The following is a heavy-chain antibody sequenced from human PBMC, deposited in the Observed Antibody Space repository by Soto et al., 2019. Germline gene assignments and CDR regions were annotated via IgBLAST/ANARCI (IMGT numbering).Heavy chain of an antibody. CDR2: VCSSGST. CDR3: ARHWWSSGSYLVFDS. V-gene: IGHV4-59*08. J-gene: IGHJ4*02. CDR1: GASIAGYY. Sequence: QVQLQESGPGLLKPSETLSLTCTISGASIAGYYWSWIRQSPGKGLEWIGYVCSSGSTNYNPSLQSRVAMSIDTSKRQSSLKLTSVTAADTALYYCARHWWSSGSYLVFDSWGQGTLVTVSS. D-gene: IGHD6-19*01.